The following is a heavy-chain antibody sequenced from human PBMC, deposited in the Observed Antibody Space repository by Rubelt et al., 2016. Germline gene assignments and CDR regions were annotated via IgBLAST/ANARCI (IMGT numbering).Heavy chain of an antibody. CDR1: GYTFTSYG. Sequence: QVQLVQSGAEVKKPGASVKVSCKASGYTFTSYGISWVRQAPGQGLEWMGWISAYNGNTNYAQKLQGRVTMTTDTSTSTAAMELRSLRSDATAGYYCARDPTTRFTSTGWFDPWGQGTLVTVSS. CDR2: ISAYNGNT. J-gene: IGHJ5*02. D-gene: IGHD5-12*01. CDR3: ARDPTTRFTSTGWFDP. V-gene: IGHV1-18*01.